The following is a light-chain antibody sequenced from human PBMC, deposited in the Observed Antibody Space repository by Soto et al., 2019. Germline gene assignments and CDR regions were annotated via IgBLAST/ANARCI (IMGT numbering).Light chain of an antibody. V-gene: IGKV4-1*01. CDR1: QSLLHKSNSRNY. Sequence: DIVMTQSPDSLAVSLGGRATINCKSTQSLLHKSNSRNYLAWYQQKPGQPPTLLFYWASTRESGVPDRFSGSGSGAAFNLTISSLQAADVAVYYCQQYYSPPWTFGQGTKVEIK. CDR2: WAS. J-gene: IGKJ1*01. CDR3: QQYYSPPWT.